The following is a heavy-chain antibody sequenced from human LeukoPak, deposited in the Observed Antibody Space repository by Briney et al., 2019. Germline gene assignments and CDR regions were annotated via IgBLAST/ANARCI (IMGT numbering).Heavy chain of an antibody. V-gene: IGHV3-23*01. Sequence: HAGGSLRLSCAASGFTFSSYAMSWVRQAPGKGLEWVSAISGSGGSTYYADSVKGRFTISRDNSKNTLYLQMNSLGAEDTAVYYCAGGGGYDIYWGQGTLVTVSS. CDR2: ISGSGGST. J-gene: IGHJ4*02. D-gene: IGHD5-12*01. CDR3: AGGGGYDIY. CDR1: GFTFSSYA.